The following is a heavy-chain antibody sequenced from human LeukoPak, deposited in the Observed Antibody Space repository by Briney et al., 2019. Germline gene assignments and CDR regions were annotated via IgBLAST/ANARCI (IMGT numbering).Heavy chain of an antibody. CDR1: AYSISSGYR. V-gene: IGHV4-38-2*02. J-gene: IGHJ5*02. Sequence: PSETLSLTCAVSAYSISSGYRWGWIRQPPGKGLEWIGSIYHSGITYYNPSLKSRVTISIDTSQNQFSLRLRSVTAADTAVYYCARELDGNGGWFDPWGQGTLVIVSS. CDR2: IYHSGIT. D-gene: IGHD3-10*01. CDR3: ARELDGNGGWFDP.